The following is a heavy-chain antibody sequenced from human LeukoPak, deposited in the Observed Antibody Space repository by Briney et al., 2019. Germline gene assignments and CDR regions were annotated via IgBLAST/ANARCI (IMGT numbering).Heavy chain of an antibody. CDR2: IYHSGST. CDR1: GGSISSGGYY. D-gene: IGHD3-3*01. V-gene: IGHV4-30-2*01. CDR3: ARAVPSRFLEWSFNSYYMDV. J-gene: IGHJ6*03. Sequence: SQTLSLTCTVSGGSISSGGYYWSWIRQPPGKGLEWIGYIYHSGSTYYNPSLKSRVTISVDRSKNQFSLKLSSVTAADTAVYYCARAVPSRFLEWSFNSYYMDVWGKGTTVTVSS.